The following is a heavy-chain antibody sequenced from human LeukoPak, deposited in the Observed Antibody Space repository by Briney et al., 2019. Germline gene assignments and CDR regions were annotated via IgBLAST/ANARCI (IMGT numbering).Heavy chain of an antibody. CDR3: ARDLGYCTNGVCHTRFDY. D-gene: IGHD2-8*01. CDR1: GFTFSSFG. CDR2: IWYDGSNK. V-gene: IGHV3-33*01. J-gene: IGHJ4*02. Sequence: GGSLRLSCAASGFTFSSFGMHWVRQAPGKGLEWVAVIWYDGSNKYHADSVKGRFTVSRDNSKNTLYLQMNSLRAEDTAVYYCARDLGYCTNGVCHTRFDYWGQGTLVAVSS.